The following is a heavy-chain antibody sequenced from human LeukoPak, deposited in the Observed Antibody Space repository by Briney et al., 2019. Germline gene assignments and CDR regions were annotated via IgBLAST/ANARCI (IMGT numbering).Heavy chain of an antibody. V-gene: IGHV4-61*02. CDR2: IYTSGST. J-gene: IGHJ4*02. D-gene: IGHD6-13*01. CDR1: GGSISSGSYY. CDR3: ARLIAAAGIGNPDY. Sequence: SETLSLTCTVSGGSISSGSYYWSWIRQPAGKGLEWIGRIYTSGSTNYNPSLKSRVTISVDTSRNQFSLKLSSVTAADTAVYYCARLIAAAGIGNPDYWGQGTLVTVSS.